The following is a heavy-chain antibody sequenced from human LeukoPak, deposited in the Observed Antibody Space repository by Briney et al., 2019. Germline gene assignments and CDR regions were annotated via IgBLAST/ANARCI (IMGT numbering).Heavy chain of an antibody. V-gene: IGHV4-59*08. CDR1: GGSISSYY. Sequence: SETLSLTCTVSGGSISSYYWSWIRQPPGKGLEWIGYLYDSGSTHYNPSLKSRVTISVDTSKNQFSLNLSSVTAADTAVYYCARHSWVNGYFDYWGQGTLVTVSS. J-gene: IGHJ4*02. CDR2: LYDSGST. D-gene: IGHD4-17*01. CDR3: ARHSWVNGYFDY.